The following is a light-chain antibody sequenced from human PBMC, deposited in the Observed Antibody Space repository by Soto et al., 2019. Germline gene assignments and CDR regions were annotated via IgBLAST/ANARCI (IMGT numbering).Light chain of an antibody. CDR3: GSWDSSLSAYV. V-gene: IGLV1-51*01. J-gene: IGLJ1*01. CDR2: DDN. CDR1: SSNIGSNY. Sequence: QSVLTQPPSASGTPGQRVTISCSGSSSNIGSNYVYWYQQLPGTAPKLLIYDDNKRPSGIPDRFSGSKSGTSATLGITGFQTEDEADYYCGSWDSSLSAYVFGTGTKVTVL.